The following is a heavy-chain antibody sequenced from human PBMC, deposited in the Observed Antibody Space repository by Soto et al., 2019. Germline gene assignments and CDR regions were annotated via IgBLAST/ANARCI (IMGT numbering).Heavy chain of an antibody. D-gene: IGHD2-21*02. CDR2: IIPIFGTA. J-gene: IGHJ6*02. CDR1: GGTFSSYA. Sequence: SVKVSCKASGGTFSSYAISWVRQAPGQGLEWMGGIIPIFGTANYAQKFQGRVTITADESTSTAYMELSSLRSEDTAVYYCAGGLAYCGGDCYAYYYYYGMDVWGQGTTVTSP. V-gene: IGHV1-69*13. CDR3: AGGLAYCGGDCYAYYYYYGMDV.